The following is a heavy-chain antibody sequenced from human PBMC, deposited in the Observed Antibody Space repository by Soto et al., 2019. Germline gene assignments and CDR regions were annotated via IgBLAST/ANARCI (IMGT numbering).Heavy chain of an antibody. CDR1: GGSFSGYY. V-gene: IGHV4-34*01. CDR2: INHSGST. Sequence: QVQIQQWGAGLLKPSETLSLTCAVYGGSFSGYYWGWIRQPPGKGLEWIGEINHSGSTNYNPSLKSRVTILVDTSKNQFSLKLSSVTAADTAVYYCASLQHEDFDCWGQGTLVTVSS. D-gene: IGHD5-18*01. J-gene: IGHJ4*02. CDR3: ASLQHEDFDC.